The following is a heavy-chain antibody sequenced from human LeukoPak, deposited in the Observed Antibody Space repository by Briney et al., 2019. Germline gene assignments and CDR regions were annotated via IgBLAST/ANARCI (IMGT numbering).Heavy chain of an antibody. CDR2: IRSEPYGGTT. J-gene: IGHJ4*02. Sequence: GGSLRLSCTTSGFTFGEFAVSWFRQAPGKGLEWVGFIRSEPYGGTTESAASVKGRFSISRDDSKSIAYLQMNSLKTEDTAVYYCAELAVAAHGGYDYWGQGTLVTVSS. D-gene: IGHD6-19*01. V-gene: IGHV3-49*03. CDR1: GFTFGEFA. CDR3: AELAVAAHGGYDY.